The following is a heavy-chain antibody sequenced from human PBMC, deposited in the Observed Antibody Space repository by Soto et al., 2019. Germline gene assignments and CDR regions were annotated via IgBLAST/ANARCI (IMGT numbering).Heavy chain of an antibody. CDR2: TYYRSKWYN. V-gene: IGHV6-1*01. J-gene: IGHJ6*02. CDR1: GDSVSSNSAA. CDR3: ARDRYYGSGSWPYGMDV. D-gene: IGHD3-10*01. Sequence: SQTLSLTCAISGDSVSSNSAAWNWIRQSPSRGLEWLGRTYYRSKWYNDYAVSVKSRITINPDTSKNQFSLQLNSVTPEDTAVYYCARDRYYGSGSWPYGMDVWGQGNTVTVSS.